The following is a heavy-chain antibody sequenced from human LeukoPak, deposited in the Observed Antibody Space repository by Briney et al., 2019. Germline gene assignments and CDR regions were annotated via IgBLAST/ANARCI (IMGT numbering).Heavy chain of an antibody. J-gene: IGHJ4*02. Sequence: GGSLRLSCAASGFTFSSYNMNWVRQAAGKGLEWVSSISSSSSYIYYADSVKGRFTISRDNAKNSLHLQMNSLRAEDTAVYYCARGLKVDPTVSDAILDYWGQGILITVSS. D-gene: IGHD3-3*01. CDR1: GFTFSSYN. CDR3: ARGLKVDPTVSDAILDY. CDR2: ISSSSSYI. V-gene: IGHV3-21*01.